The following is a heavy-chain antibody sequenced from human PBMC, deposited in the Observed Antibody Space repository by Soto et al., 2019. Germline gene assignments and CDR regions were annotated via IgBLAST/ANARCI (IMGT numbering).Heavy chain of an antibody. D-gene: IGHD6-13*01. Sequence: SETLSLTCTVSGGSVSSGSYYWSWIRQPPGKGLEWIGYIHYSGSTNYNPSLKSRVTISVDTSKNQFSLKLSSVTAADTAVYYCARTSYSSSRGNWFDPWGQGTLVTVSS. CDR2: IHYSGST. CDR1: GGSVSSGSYY. V-gene: IGHV4-61*01. CDR3: ARTSYSSSRGNWFDP. J-gene: IGHJ5*02.